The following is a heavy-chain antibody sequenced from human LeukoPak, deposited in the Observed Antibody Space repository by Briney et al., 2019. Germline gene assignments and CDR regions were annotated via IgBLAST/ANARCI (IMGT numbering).Heavy chain of an antibody. J-gene: IGHJ5*02. CDR3: GRGYLRGWFDP. CDR1: GGSFSGYY. Sequence: SETLSLTCAVYGGSFSGYYWSWIRQPPEKGVEWIGEINHSGSTDYNPSLKSRVTISVDTSKNQFSLKLSSVTAADTAVYYCGRGYLRGWFDPWGQGTLVTVSS. V-gene: IGHV4-34*01. D-gene: IGHD1-1*01. CDR2: INHSGST.